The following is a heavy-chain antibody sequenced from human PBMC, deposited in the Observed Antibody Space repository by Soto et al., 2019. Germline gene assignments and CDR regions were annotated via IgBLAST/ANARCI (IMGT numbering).Heavy chain of an antibody. CDR2: IYHSGST. CDR1: GGSISSSNW. Sequence: SETLSLTCAVSGGSISSSNWWSWVRQPPGKGLEWIGEIYHSGSTNYNPSLKSRVTISVDKSKNQFSLKLSSVTAADTAVYYCARGGGTTVVISYYYGMDVWGQGTTVTVSS. V-gene: IGHV4-4*02. D-gene: IGHD4-17*01. J-gene: IGHJ6*02. CDR3: ARGGGTTVVISYYYGMDV.